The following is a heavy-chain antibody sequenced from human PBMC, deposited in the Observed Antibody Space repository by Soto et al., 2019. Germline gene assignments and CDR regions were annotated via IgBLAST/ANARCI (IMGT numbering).Heavy chain of an antibody. J-gene: IGHJ6*02. CDR3: ARAEAYRSSWYAMDV. D-gene: IGHD6-13*01. Sequence: QVQLVQSGAEVKKQGPSVKVSGKATGYSFTAFGPTWLRRAPGQGLEWMGWISGYNGDTNYAQNLQGRVTMTTDTSTSTVSMELRSLKSDDTAVYYCARAEAYRSSWYAMDVWGQGTTVIVS. CDR1: GYSFTAFG. V-gene: IGHV1-18*01. CDR2: ISGYNGDT.